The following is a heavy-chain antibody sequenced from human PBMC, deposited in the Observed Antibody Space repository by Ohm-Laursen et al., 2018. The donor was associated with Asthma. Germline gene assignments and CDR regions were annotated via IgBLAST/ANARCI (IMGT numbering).Heavy chain of an antibody. Sequence: SLRLSCAATGFTFSDYYMSWIRQAPGKGLEWVAYIVSSGTTTHYADSVKGRFTISRDNTKNSLFLQMNSLSVEDTAVYYCARELVETGMTEEVFDYWGQGTLVTVSS. CDR3: ARELVETGMTEEVFDY. D-gene: IGHD5-24*01. CDR2: IVSSGTTT. CDR1: GFTFSDYY. J-gene: IGHJ4*02. V-gene: IGHV3-11*01.